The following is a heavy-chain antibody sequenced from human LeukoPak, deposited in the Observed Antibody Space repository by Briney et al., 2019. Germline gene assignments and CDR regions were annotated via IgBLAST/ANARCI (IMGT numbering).Heavy chain of an antibody. CDR3: ARLAYCGGDCYSASPDY. CDR2: IYPGDSDT. D-gene: IGHD2-21*02. V-gene: IGHV5-51*04. J-gene: IGHJ4*02. CDR1: GYSFTSYW. Sequence: GESLKISCKGSGYSFTSYWIGWVRQMPGKGLEWMGIIYPGDSDTRYSPSFQGQVTISADKPISTAYLQWSSLKASDTAMYYCARLAYCGGDCYSASPDYWGQGSLVTVSS.